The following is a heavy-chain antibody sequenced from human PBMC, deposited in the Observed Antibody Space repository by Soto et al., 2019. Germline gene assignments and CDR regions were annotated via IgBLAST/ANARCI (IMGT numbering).Heavy chain of an antibody. Sequence: TLSLTCAVYGGSFIGYYWSWIRQPPGKGLGWIGEINHSGSTNYNPSLKSRVTISVDTSKNQFSLKLSSVTAADTAVYYCARGELELLWFGELRPVGWFDPWGQGTLVTVSS. CDR1: GGSFIGYY. CDR2: INHSGST. V-gene: IGHV4-34*01. D-gene: IGHD3-10*01. J-gene: IGHJ5*02. CDR3: ARGELELLWFGELRPVGWFDP.